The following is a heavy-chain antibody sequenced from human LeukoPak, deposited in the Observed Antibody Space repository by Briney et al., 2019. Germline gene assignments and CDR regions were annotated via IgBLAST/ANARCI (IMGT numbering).Heavy chain of an antibody. CDR1: GFTFSNYG. J-gene: IGHJ4*02. CDR3: AKVALFSGYYPAFDY. D-gene: IGHD3-22*01. CDR2: ILYVGSNE. V-gene: IGHV3-30*18. Sequence: GGSLRLSCTASGFTFSNYGMHWARQAPGKGLEWVAVILYVGSNEYYAHSVKGRFTISGDNSKNTLFLQMNSLRPEDTAVYHCAKVALFSGYYPAFDYWGQGTLVTVSS.